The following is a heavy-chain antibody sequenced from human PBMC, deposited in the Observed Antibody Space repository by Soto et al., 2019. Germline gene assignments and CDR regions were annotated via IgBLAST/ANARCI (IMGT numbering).Heavy chain of an antibody. Sequence: QVQLVQSGAEVKKPGASVKVSCKASGYTFTSYNINWVRQATGQGLGWMGWMNPNSGNTGYAQKFQGRVTMTRNTSISTAYMEVSSLRSEDTAVYYCARDLFEWLPDSRCDPWGQGSLVTVSS. CDR1: GYTFTSYN. CDR2: MNPNSGNT. CDR3: ARDLFEWLPDSRCDP. D-gene: IGHD3-9*01. J-gene: IGHJ5*02. V-gene: IGHV1-8*01.